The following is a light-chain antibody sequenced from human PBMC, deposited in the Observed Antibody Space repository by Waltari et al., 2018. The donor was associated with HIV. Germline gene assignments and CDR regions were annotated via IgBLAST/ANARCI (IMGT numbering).Light chain of an antibody. CDR3: HHYNNWRET. Sequence: EILMTQTPPTLSTSPGERATLSCSASQSVNSNLAWYQQKPGQTTRLLIYGTSTRATDIPARFSGSGAGTEFTLTISSLQSEDFAVYYCHHYNNWRETFGQGTKVEIK. V-gene: IGKV3-15*01. J-gene: IGKJ1*01. CDR2: GTS. CDR1: QSVNSN.